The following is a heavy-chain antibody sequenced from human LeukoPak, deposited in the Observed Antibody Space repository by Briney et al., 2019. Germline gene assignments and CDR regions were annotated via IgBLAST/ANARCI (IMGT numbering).Heavy chain of an antibody. CDR1: GYTFTGYY. CDR2: INPNSGGT. D-gene: IGHD4-17*01. CDR3: ARHMTTANNWFDP. V-gene: IGHV1-2*02. Sequence: ASVKVSCKASGYTFTGYYMHWVRQAPGQGLEWMGWINPNSGGTNYEQKFQGRVNMTRDTSISTAYMELSRLRSDDTAVYYCARHMTTANNWFDPWGQGTLVTVSS. J-gene: IGHJ5*02.